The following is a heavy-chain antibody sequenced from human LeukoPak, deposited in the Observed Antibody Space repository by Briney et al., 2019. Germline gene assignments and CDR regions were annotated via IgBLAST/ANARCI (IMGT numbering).Heavy chain of an antibody. D-gene: IGHD6-13*01. Sequence: GGSLRLSCAASGFTFSSYAMHWVRQAPGKGLEWVAVISYDGSNKYYADSVKGRFTISRDNSKNTLYLQMNSLRAEDTAVYYCAKARLWQQLVNYWGQGTLVTVSS. CDR2: ISYDGSNK. CDR1: GFTFSSYA. J-gene: IGHJ4*02. CDR3: AKARLWQQLVNY. V-gene: IGHV3-30*04.